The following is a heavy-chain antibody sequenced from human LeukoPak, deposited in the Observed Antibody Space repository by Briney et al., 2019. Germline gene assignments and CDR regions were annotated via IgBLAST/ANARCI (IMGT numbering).Heavy chain of an antibody. CDR1: GFTFSGFW. J-gene: IGHJ4*02. Sequence: GGSLRLSCAVSGFTFSGFWMSWSRQAPGKGLEWVASINSDGSEGYYADVVKGRFTISRDNAKNSLYLQMNSLRAEDTAVYYCVRDKLTGASRLDYWGQGTLLTVSS. CDR3: VRDKLTGASRLDY. D-gene: IGHD7-27*01. CDR2: INSDGSEG. V-gene: IGHV3-7*03.